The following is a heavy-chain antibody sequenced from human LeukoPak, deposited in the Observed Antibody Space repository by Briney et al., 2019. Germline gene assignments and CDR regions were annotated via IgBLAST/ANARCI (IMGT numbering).Heavy chain of an antibody. CDR1: GYTFSYYY. J-gene: IGHJ5*02. CDR3: ARDGDQQLVELDL. D-gene: IGHD6-13*01. CDR2: IHPDSGAT. Sequence: ASVKVSCKASGYTFSYYYMYWVRQAPGQGLEWMGWIHPDSGATKSAQRFQGRVSMTWDTSINTAYMELSRLRSDDTAVYYCARDGDQQLVELDLWGRGTLVTVSS. V-gene: IGHV1-2*02.